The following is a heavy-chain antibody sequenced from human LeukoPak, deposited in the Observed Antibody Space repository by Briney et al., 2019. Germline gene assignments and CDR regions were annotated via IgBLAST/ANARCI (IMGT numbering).Heavy chain of an antibody. Sequence: GRSLRLSSAASGSTFSSYGSHCVRQAPGKGLEWVAVIWYDGSNKYYADSVKGRFTISRDNSKNTLYLQMNSLRAEDTAVYYCATDCDIGVVPAAMDFGYWGQGTLVTVSS. CDR3: ATDCDIGVVPAAMDFGY. CDR2: IWYDGSNK. CDR1: GSTFSSYG. V-gene: IGHV3-33*01. J-gene: IGHJ4*02. D-gene: IGHD2-2*01.